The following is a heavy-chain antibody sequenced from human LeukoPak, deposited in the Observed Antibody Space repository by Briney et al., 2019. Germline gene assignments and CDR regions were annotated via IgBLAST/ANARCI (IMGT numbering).Heavy chain of an antibody. D-gene: IGHD4-17*01. CDR2: ISGSGGST. CDR3: AEDRILLDYGDVKGYFDY. J-gene: IGHJ4*02. V-gene: IGHV3-23*01. CDR1: GFTFSSYA. Sequence: GGSLRLSCAASGFTFSSYAMSWVRQAPGKGLEWVSAISGSGGSTYYADSVKGRFTISRDNSKNTLYLQMNSLRAEDTAVYYCAEDRILLDYGDVKGYFDYWGQGTLVTVSS.